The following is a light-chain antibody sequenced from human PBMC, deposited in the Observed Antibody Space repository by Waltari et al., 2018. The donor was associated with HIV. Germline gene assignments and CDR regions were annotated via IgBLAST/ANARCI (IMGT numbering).Light chain of an antibody. CDR1: SSNLGHNY. J-gene: IGLJ3*02. Sequence: QSVLTQPPSVSAAPGQKVTISCSGSSSNLGHNYVSWSQQLHGTAPKLLIYDKNKRPSGIPDRFSGSKSGTSATLGITGLQTGDEADYYCGTWDSSLSAGRVFGGGTKLTVL. CDR2: DKN. CDR3: GTWDSSLSAGRV. V-gene: IGLV1-51*01.